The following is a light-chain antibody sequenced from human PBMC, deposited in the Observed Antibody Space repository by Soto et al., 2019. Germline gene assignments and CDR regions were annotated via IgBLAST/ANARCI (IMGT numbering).Light chain of an antibody. CDR1: SSDVGGYNY. CDR3: HSYTSSSTLV. Sequence: QSALTQPASVSGSPGQSITISCTGTSSDVGGYNYVSWYQQYPGKAPKLMIYEVSNRPSGVSSRFSGSKSGNTAPLTISGLQAEDEADYFCHSYTSSSTLVFGTGTKVTVL. CDR2: EVS. J-gene: IGLJ1*01. V-gene: IGLV2-14*01.